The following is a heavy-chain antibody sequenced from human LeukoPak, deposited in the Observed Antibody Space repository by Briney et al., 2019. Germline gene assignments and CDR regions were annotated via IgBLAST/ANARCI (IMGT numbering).Heavy chain of an antibody. V-gene: IGHV3-33*01. CDR2: IWYDGSNK. CDR3: ARELPPVVTYYFDY. CDR1: GFTLSSFG. D-gene: IGHD3-22*01. Sequence: GESLRLPCAASGFTLSSFGMHWVRQAPGKGLEWVAVIWYDGSNKYYADSVKGRFTISRDNSKNTLYLQMNSLRAEDTAVYYCARELPPVVTYYFDYWGQGTLVTVSS. J-gene: IGHJ4*02.